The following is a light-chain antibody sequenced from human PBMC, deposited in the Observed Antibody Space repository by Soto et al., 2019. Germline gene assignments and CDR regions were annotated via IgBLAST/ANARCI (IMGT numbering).Light chain of an antibody. J-gene: IGKJ1*01. CDR2: KAS. V-gene: IGKV1-5*03. CDR1: QSISSW. Sequence: DIQMTQSPSTLSASVGDRVTITCRASQSISSWLAWYQQKPGKAPKLLIYKASSLESGVPSRFSGSGSGTEFTLTISSLQPYDFATYYCQQYNSYWRTFGQGTKVEIK. CDR3: QQYNSYWRT.